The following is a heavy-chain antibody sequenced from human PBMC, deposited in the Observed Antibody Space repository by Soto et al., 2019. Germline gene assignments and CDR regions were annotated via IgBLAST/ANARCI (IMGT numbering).Heavy chain of an antibody. CDR3: ARWSYLDY. CDR2: ISGGGQSS. Sequence: PGGSLGLSCVVSGFNIINHAMTWVRQVPGEGLEWVAVISGGGQSSHYVDSVKGRFTIYRDTSQSTLYLQMNSLRADDTAMYYCARWSYLDYWGQGTRVTVS. CDR1: GFNIINHA. J-gene: IGHJ4*02. D-gene: IGHD3-3*01. V-gene: IGHV3-23*01.